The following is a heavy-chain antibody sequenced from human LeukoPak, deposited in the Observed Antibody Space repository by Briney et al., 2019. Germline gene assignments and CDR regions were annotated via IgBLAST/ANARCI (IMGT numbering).Heavy chain of an antibody. V-gene: IGHV1-2*02. CDR2: INPNSGGT. D-gene: IGHD1-26*01. CDR1: GYTFTGYY. J-gene: IGHJ4*02. Sequence: ASVKVSCXASGYTFTGYYMHWVRQAPGQGLEWMGWINPNSGGTNYAQKFQGRVTMTRDTSISTAYMELSRLRSDDTAVYYYARVASGSYYFDYWGQGTLVTVSS. CDR3: ARVASGSYYFDY.